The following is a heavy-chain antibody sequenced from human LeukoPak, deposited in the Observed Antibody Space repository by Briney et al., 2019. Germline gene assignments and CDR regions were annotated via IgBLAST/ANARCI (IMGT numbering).Heavy chain of an antibody. CDR3: ARVRGRGAAADRRYYYYYYMDV. Sequence: GGSLRLSCAASGFTFSSYWMSWVRQAPGKGLEWVANIKQDGSEKYYVDSVKGRFTISRDNAKNSLYLQMNSLRAEDTAVYYCARVRGRGAAADRRYYYYYYMDVWGKGTTVTISS. D-gene: IGHD6-13*01. CDR1: GFTFSSYW. J-gene: IGHJ6*03. V-gene: IGHV3-7*01. CDR2: IKQDGSEK.